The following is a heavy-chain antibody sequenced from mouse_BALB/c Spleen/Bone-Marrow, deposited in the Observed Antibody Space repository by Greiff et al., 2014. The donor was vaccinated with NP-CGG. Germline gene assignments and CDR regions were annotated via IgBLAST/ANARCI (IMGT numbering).Heavy chain of an antibody. CDR1: GYTFTSYW. Sequence: LQQSGSELVRPGASVKLSCKASGYTFTSYWMPWVKQRPGQGLEWIGNIYPGSGSTNYDEKFKSKGTLTVDTSSSTAYMHLSSLTSEDSAVYYCTRGDGNYWYFDVWGAGTTVTVSS. V-gene: IGHV1S22*01. CDR2: IYPGSGST. CDR3: TRGDGNYWYFDV. J-gene: IGHJ1*01. D-gene: IGHD2-1*01.